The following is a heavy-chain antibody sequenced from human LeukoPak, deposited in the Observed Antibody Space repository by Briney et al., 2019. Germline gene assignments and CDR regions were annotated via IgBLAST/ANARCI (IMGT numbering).Heavy chain of an antibody. V-gene: IGHV3-53*01. Sequence: PGGSLRLSCAASGFSVSGTHMSWVRQAPGKVLEWVSAMYTGGTTYYADSVQGRFTIYRDNSKNTLYLQMNSLGAEDTAVYYCAKDEATSGGGLASWGQGTLVSVSS. CDR3: AKDEATSGGGLAS. J-gene: IGHJ4*02. D-gene: IGHD3-16*01. CDR1: GFSVSGTH. CDR2: MYTGGTT.